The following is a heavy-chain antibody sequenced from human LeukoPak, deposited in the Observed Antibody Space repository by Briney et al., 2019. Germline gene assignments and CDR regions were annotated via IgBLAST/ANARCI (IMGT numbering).Heavy chain of an antibody. D-gene: IGHD3-9*01. CDR3: ARGHYDILTGFDY. Sequence: SETLSLTCTVSGGSISSYYWSWIRQPPGKGLEWIGYIYYSGSTNYNPSLKSRVTISVDASKNQFSLKLSSVTAADTAVYYCARGHYDILTGFDYWGQGTLVTVSS. CDR1: GGSISSYY. J-gene: IGHJ4*02. V-gene: IGHV4-59*01. CDR2: IYYSGST.